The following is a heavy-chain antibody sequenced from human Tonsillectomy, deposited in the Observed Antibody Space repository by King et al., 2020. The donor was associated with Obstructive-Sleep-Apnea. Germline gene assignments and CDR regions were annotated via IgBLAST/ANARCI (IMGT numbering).Heavy chain of an antibody. CDR2: ISGSGGST. CDR3: AKGGSMVRGVIRDFDY. CDR1: GFTFSSYA. J-gene: IGHJ4*02. V-gene: IGHV3-23*04. D-gene: IGHD3-10*01. Sequence: VQLVESGGGLVQPGGSLRLSCAASGFTFSSYAMSWVRQAPGKGLEWVSAISGSGGSTYYADSVKGRFTTARDNSKNTLYLQMNSLRAEDTAVYYCAKGGSMVRGVIRDFDYWGQGTLVTVSS.